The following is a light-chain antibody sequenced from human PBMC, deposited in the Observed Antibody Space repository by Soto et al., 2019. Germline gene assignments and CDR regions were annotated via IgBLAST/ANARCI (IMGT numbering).Light chain of an antibody. CDR3: QQSYSTLRT. V-gene: IGKV1-39*01. J-gene: IGKJ1*01. Sequence: DIQMTQSPSSLSASVGDRVTITCRASQSISSYLNWYQQKPGKAPKLLIYAASSLQSGAPSRFSGSGSGTDFTLSISSLQPEDFATDDCQQSYSTLRTIGQGTKVEIK. CDR2: AAS. CDR1: QSISSY.